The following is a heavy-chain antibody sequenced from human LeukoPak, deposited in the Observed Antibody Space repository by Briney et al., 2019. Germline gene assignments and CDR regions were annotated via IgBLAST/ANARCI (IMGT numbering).Heavy chain of an antibody. CDR2: ISSSSSYT. CDR3: ARAARSAPNWFDP. D-gene: IGHD2-15*01. CDR1: GFTFSDYY. V-gene: IGHV3-11*06. J-gene: IGHJ5*02. Sequence: GGSLRLSCVVSGFTFSDYYMSWIRQAPGKGLEWVSYISSSSSYTNYADSVKGRFTISRDNAKNSLYLQMNSLRAEDTAVYYCARAARSAPNWFDPWGQGTLVTVSS.